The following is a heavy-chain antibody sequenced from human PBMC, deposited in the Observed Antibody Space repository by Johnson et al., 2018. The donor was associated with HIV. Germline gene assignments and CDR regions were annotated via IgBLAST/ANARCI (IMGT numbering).Heavy chain of an antibody. D-gene: IGHD2-8*02. CDR1: GFTFSSYA. Sequence: QMQLVESGGGVVQPGRSLRLSCAASGFTFSSYAMHWVRQAPGKGLECVAVISYDGSNKYYADSVKGRFTISRDNSKNTLYLQMNSLRAEDTAVYYCARSMYWPDAFDIWGQGTMVTVSS. CDR2: ISYDGSNK. CDR3: ARSMYWPDAFDI. J-gene: IGHJ3*02. V-gene: IGHV3-30*04.